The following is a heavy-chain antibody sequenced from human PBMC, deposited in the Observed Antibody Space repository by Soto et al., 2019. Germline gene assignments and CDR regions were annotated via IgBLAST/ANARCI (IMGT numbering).Heavy chain of an antibody. J-gene: IGHJ6*02. CDR3: ARDSVTRVSSDIPGMDV. CDR2: IGEGGVSR. D-gene: IGHD3-10*01. CDR1: GFDFSTYA. Sequence: GSLRLSCVASGFDFSTYAMSWVRQAPGKGLEWVSVIGEGGVSRVYADAVKGRFTISRDNSKNTLYLQMTSLRVDDTAMYYCARDSVTRVSSDIPGMDVWGQGTTVTVSS. V-gene: IGHV3-23*01.